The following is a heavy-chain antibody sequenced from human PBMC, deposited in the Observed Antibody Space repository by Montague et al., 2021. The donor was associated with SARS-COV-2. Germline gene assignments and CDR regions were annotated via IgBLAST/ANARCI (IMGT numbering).Heavy chain of an antibody. Sequence: SLRLSCSASGFTFSSSAMSWVRQAPGKGLEWVSTISGGVSTYYADSVKGRFTISRDNSKNTLYLQMNSLRAEDTAVYYCARAPPISAASSPRRNQFFFDSWGQGTLVTVSS. CDR2: ISGGVST. D-gene: IGHD2-2*01. CDR1: GFTFSSSA. V-gene: IGHV3-23*01. CDR3: ARAPPISAASSPRRNQFFFDS. J-gene: IGHJ4*02.